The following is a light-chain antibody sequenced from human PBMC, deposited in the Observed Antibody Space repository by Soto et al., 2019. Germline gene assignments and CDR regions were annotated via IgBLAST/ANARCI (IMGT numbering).Light chain of an antibody. CDR2: GAS. J-gene: IGKJ1*01. CDR3: QQYNNRPPL. V-gene: IGKV3-15*01. CDR1: QSVSSN. Sequence: IVMTQSPATLSVSPGERASLSCRASQSVSSNLAWYQQKPGQAPRLLIHGASTRATGIPARFSGSGSGTEFTLTISSLQSEDFAVYYCQQYNNRPPLFGQGTKVDI.